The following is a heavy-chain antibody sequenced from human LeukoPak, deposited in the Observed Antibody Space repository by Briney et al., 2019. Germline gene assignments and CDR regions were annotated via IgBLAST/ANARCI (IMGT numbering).Heavy chain of an antibody. CDR2: IFYSGRT. V-gene: IGHV4-59*12. Sequence: SETLSLTCSVSGGSISSYYWSWIRQPPGKGLEWIGYIFYSGRTSYNPSLKSRVTLSVDTSKNQFSLKLSSVTAADTAVYYCASDNYYGSGSYDDYWGQGTLVTVSS. J-gene: IGHJ4*02. CDR3: ASDNYYGSGSYDDY. CDR1: GGSISSYY. D-gene: IGHD3-10*01.